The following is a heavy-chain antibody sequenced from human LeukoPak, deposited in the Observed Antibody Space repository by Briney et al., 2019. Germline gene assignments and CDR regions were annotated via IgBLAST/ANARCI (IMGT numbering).Heavy chain of an antibody. CDR3: AKDWGFCSSTSCYPRI. CDR2: ISYVGTNK. D-gene: IGHD2-2*01. CDR1: GFTFSNYG. Sequence: GGSLRLSCAASGFTFSNYGMHWVRQAPGKGLEWVAVISYVGTNKYYADSVKGRFTISIDNSKNTLYLQMNSLRAEDTAVYYCAKDWGFCSSTSCYPRIWGQGTMVTVSS. J-gene: IGHJ3*02. V-gene: IGHV3-30*18.